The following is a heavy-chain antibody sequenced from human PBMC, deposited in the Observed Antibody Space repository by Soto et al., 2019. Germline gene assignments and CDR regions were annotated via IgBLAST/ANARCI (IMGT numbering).Heavy chain of an antibody. CDR3: ARDRYYDFWSGYHHNWFDP. J-gene: IGHJ5*02. Sequence: QVQLVQSGAEVKKPGSSVKVSCKASGGTFSSYAISWVRQAPGQGLEWMGGIIPIFGTANYAQKFQGRVTITADESTSTAYMELSSLRSDDTAVYYCARDRYYDFWSGYHHNWFDPWGQGTLVTVSS. D-gene: IGHD3-3*01. CDR2: IIPIFGTA. CDR1: GGTFSSYA. V-gene: IGHV1-69*01.